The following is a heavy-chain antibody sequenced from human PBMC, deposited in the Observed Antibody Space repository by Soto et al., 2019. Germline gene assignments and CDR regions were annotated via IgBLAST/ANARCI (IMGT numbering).Heavy chain of an antibody. CDR3: ARKPSGSNNGFHY. J-gene: IGHJ4*02. D-gene: IGHD6-19*01. Sequence: SETLSLTCTVSGGSISSYYWSWIRQPPGKGLEWIGYIYYSGSTNYNPSLKSRVTISVDTSKNQFSLKLSPVTAADTAVYYCARKPSGSNNGFHYCGQGTLVTVSS. CDR1: GGSISSYY. V-gene: IGHV4-59*01. CDR2: IYYSGST.